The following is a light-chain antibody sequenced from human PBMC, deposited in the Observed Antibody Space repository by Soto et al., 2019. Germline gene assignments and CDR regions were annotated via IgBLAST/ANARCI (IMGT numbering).Light chain of an antibody. CDR1: QGIRND. CDR2: SAS. CDR3: LQDYNYPLT. J-gene: IGKJ4*01. V-gene: IGKV1-6*01. Sequence: AIQMTQSPSSLSASVGDRVTITCRASQGIRNDLGWFQQKPGKAPKLLIYSASSLQSGVPSRFSGSGSGTDFTLTISSLQPEDFATYYCLQDYNYPLTFGGGTKVEIK.